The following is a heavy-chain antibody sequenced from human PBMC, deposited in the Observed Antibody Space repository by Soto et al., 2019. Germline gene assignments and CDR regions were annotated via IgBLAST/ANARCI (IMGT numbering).Heavy chain of an antibody. J-gene: IGHJ4*02. CDR3: ARDSPTVDY. Sequence: QVQLVQSGAEVKKPGASVKVSCKASGYTFSNYGISWVRQAPGQGLEWMGWISAYNGNTKYAQKPKXXXTXXTDTSTSTAYMELRSLRSDDMAVYYCARDSPTVDYWGQGTLVTVSS. V-gene: IGHV1-18*03. CDR1: GYTFSNYG. CDR2: ISAYNGNT.